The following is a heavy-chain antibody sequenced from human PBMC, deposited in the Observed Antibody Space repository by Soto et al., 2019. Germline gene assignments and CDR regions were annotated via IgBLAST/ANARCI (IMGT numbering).Heavy chain of an antibody. J-gene: IGHJ4*02. CDR2: ISGSDGKT. V-gene: IGHV3-23*01. D-gene: IGHD3-3*01. Sequence: GARRVCLSVSVFGVSIYALSWVRHAPVKGLEWVSTISGSDGKTFYADSVKGRFSISRDTSQNTLYLQMNSLRADGTAIYYCARWSYLEYWGKGTRVTVS. CDR3: ARWSYLEY. CDR1: VFGVSIYA.